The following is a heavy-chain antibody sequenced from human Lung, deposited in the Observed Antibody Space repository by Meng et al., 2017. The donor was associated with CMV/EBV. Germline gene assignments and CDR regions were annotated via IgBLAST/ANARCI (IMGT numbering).Heavy chain of an antibody. V-gene: IGHV4-34*01. Sequence: SETLSLXXAVYGGSFSGYYWSWIRQPPGKGLEWIGEINHSGSTNYNPSLKSRVTISVDTSKNQFSLKLSSVTAADTAVYYCAREGITGTTGVDPWGQRTLVXVSS. J-gene: IGHJ5*02. D-gene: IGHD1-7*01. CDR3: AREGITGTTGVDP. CDR1: GGSFSGYY. CDR2: INHSGST.